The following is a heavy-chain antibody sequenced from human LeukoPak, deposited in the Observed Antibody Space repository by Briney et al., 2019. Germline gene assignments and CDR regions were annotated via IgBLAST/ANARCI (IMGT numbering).Heavy chain of an antibody. V-gene: IGHV1-2*06. J-gene: IGHJ1*01. CDR3: ARYPDYYGSGSYPTLWYFHH. Sequence: ASVKVSCKASGYTFTGYYMHWVRQAPGQGLEWMGRINPNSGGTNYAQKFQGRVTMTRDTSISTAYMELSRLRSDDTAVYYCARYPDYYGSGSYPTLWYFHHWGQGTLVTVSS. CDR1: GYTFTGYY. D-gene: IGHD3-10*01. CDR2: INPNSGGT.